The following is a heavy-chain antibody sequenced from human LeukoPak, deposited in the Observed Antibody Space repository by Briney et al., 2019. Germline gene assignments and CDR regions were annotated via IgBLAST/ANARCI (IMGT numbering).Heavy chain of an antibody. Sequence: GGSLRLSCAASGFTFSSYSMNWVRQAPGKGLEWVSSIISSSSYIYYADSVKGRFTISRDNAKNSLYLQMNSLRAEDTAVYYCARSLFGEYYFDYWGQGTLVTVSS. V-gene: IGHV3-21*01. CDR3: ARSLFGEYYFDY. D-gene: IGHD3-10*01. J-gene: IGHJ4*02. CDR1: GFTFSSYS. CDR2: IISSSSYI.